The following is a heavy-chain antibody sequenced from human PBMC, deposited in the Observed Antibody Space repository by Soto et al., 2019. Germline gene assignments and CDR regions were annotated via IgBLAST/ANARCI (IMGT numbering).Heavy chain of an antibody. CDR1: GFIFTNAW. Sequence: KPGGSLRLSCAASGFIFTNAWMNWVRQAPGKGPEWVGRIKSKSDGGAIDYAAPVKGRFTISRDDSENTLYLQMNSLKTEDTAVYYCATALSRYSGSWYYFDCWGQGTLVTVPQ. D-gene: IGHD6-13*01. CDR3: ATALSRYSGSWYYFDC. V-gene: IGHV3-15*07. CDR2: IKSKSDGGAI. J-gene: IGHJ4*02.